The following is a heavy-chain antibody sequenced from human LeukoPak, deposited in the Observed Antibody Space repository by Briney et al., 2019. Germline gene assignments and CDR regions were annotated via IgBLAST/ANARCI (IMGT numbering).Heavy chain of an antibody. Sequence: PGGSLRLSCAASGFTVSRNYMSWVRQAPGKGLEWVSFIYSGGSTYYADSVKGRITISRDNSKNTLYLQMNSLRAEDTAVYYCARAIDQWYLFEYWGQGTLVTVSS. CDR1: GFTVSRNY. CDR2: IYSGGST. V-gene: IGHV3-66*01. J-gene: IGHJ4*02. D-gene: IGHD2-2*01. CDR3: ARAIDQWYLFEY.